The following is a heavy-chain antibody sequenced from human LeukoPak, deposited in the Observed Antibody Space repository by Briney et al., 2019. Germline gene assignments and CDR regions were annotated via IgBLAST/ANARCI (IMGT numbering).Heavy chain of an antibody. CDR3: ARYCSSTSSYPLYYYMDV. D-gene: IGHD2-2*01. V-gene: IGHV1-69*01. CDR1: GGTFSSYA. CDR2: IIPIFGTA. Sequence: ASVKVSCKASGGTFSSYAISWVRQAPGQGLEWKGVIIPIFGTANYAQKFQGRVTITADESTSTAYMELSSLRSEDTAVYYCARYCSSTSSYPLYYYMDVWSKGTTVTVSS. J-gene: IGHJ6*03.